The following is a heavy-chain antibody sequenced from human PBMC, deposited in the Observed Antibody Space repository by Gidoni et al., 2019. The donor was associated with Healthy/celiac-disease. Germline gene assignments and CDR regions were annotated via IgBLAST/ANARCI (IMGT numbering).Heavy chain of an antibody. J-gene: IGHJ6*02. CDR2: INSDGIST. D-gene: IGHD2-2*01. Sequence: EVRLVESGGGLVQPGGSLRLSCAASGFTFSSYRMHWVRQAPGKGRVWVARINSDGISTSYADSVKGRFTISRDNAKNTLYLQMNSLRAEDTAVYYCARGGSTSWYYYGMDVWGQGTTVTVSS. CDR1: GFTFSSYR. V-gene: IGHV3-74*01. CDR3: ARGGSTSWYYYGMDV.